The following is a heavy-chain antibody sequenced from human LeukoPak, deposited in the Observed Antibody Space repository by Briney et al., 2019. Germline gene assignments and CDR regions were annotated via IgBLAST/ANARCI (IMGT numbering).Heavy chain of an antibody. V-gene: IGHV3-23*01. CDR1: GFPFSSYG. CDR2: VSGDGGRT. J-gene: IGHJ4*02. D-gene: IGHD1-26*01. CDR3: ARDGHSGSYFLN. Sequence: GGSLRLSCDASGFPFSSYGMSWVRQAPGKGLEWVSAVSGDGGRTYYAASVRDRFTISRDNSKNTLYLQMNSLRAEDTAVYYCARDGHSGSYFLNWGQGTLVTVSS.